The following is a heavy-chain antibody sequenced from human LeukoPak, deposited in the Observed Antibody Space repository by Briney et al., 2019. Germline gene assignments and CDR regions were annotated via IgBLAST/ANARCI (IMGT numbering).Heavy chain of an antibody. CDR2: INPSGGST. CDR1: GYTFTSYA. CDR3: ARERYYYGSGIAY. J-gene: IGHJ4*02. V-gene: IGHV1-46*01. Sequence: ASVKVSCKASGYTFTSYAMNWVRQAPGQGLEWMGIINPSGGSTSYAQKFQGRVTMTRDTSTSTVYMELGSLRSEDTAVYYCARERYYYGSGIAYWGQGTLVTVSS. D-gene: IGHD3-10*01.